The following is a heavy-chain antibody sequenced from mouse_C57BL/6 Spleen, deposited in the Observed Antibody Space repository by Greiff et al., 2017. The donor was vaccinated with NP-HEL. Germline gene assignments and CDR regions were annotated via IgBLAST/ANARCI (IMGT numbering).Heavy chain of an antibody. J-gene: IGHJ2*01. D-gene: IGHD3-2*02. CDR1: GYTFTDYE. CDR3: TRGLRLRYYFDY. V-gene: IGHV1-15*01. Sequence: QVQLQQSGAELVRPGASVTLSCKASGYTFTDYEMHWVKQTPVHGLEWIGAIDPETGGTAYNQKFKGKAILTADKSSSTAYMELRSLTSEDSAVYYCTRGLRLRYYFDYWGQGTTLTVSS. CDR2: IDPETGGT.